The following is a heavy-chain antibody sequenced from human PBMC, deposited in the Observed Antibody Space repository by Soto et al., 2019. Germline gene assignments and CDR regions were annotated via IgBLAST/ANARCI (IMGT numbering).Heavy chain of an antibody. CDR1: GYTFTSYD. CDR2: ISGYNGNT. V-gene: IGHV1-18*04. D-gene: IGHD4-17*01. J-gene: IGHJ4*02. CDR3: ARDGQIAPAHGTVTTFDY. Sequence: ASVKVSCKDSGYTFTSYDISWVRQAPGQGLEWMGWISGYNGNTNYAQKPQGRVTMTTDTSTSTAYMELRSLRSDDTAVYYCARDGQIAPAHGTVTTFDYWGQGTLVTVSS.